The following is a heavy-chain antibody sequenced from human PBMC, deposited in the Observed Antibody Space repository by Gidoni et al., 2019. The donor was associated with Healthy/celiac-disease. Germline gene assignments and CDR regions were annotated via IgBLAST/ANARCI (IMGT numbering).Heavy chain of an antibody. D-gene: IGHD3-10*01. V-gene: IGHV3-30*04. CDR2: ISYDGSNK. CDR1: GFTFSSYA. CDR3: ARDRGIYYYYYGMDV. Sequence: QVQLVESGGGVVQPGRSLRLSCAASGFTFSSYAMHWVRQAPGKGLEWVAVISYDGSNKYYADAVKGRFTISRDNSKNTLYLQMNSLRAEDTAVYYCARDRGIYYYYYGMDVWGQGTTVTVSS. J-gene: IGHJ6*02.